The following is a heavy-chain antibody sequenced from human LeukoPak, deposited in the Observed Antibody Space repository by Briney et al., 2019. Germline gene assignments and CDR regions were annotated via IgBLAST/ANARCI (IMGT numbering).Heavy chain of an antibody. CDR1: GFTISSYS. V-gene: IGHV3-48*01. D-gene: IGHD5-24*01. CDR2: ISSSSSTI. Sequence: GGSLRLSCAASGFTISSYSMNWVRQAPGKGLEWDSYISSSSSTIYYADSVKGRFTISRDNAKNSLFLQMNSLRAEDTAVYYCAINHRDGYSELGYWGQGTLVTVSS. J-gene: IGHJ4*02. CDR3: AINHRDGYSELGY.